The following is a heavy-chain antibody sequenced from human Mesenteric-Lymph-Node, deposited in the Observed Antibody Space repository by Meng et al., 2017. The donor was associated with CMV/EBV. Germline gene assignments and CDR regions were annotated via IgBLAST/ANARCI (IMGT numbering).Heavy chain of an antibody. CDR3: ARVGKLTPGWFDP. CDR1: GYTFTRYG. D-gene: IGHD4-23*01. Sequence: CQASGYTFTRYGIAWMRQAPGQGLEWMGWISAHSGNTNYAQKLQDRVTMTTDTSTSTAYMELRSLRSDDTAVYYCARVGKLTPGWFDPWGQGTLVTVSS. J-gene: IGHJ5*02. V-gene: IGHV1-18*01. CDR2: ISAHSGNT.